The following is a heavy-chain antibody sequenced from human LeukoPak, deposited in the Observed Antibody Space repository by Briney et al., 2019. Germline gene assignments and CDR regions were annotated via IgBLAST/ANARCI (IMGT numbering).Heavy chain of an antibody. CDR3: ARRTYYYDSSGYLDY. Sequence: PSETLSLTCAVSGYSISSGYNWGWSRQPPGKVLEWTGSIYHSGSTYYNPSLKSRFTISVDTSKNQFSLKLNSVTAADTAVYYCARRTYYYDSSGYLDYWGQGTLVTVSS. D-gene: IGHD3-22*01. CDR2: IYHSGST. CDR1: GYSISSGYN. J-gene: IGHJ4*02. V-gene: IGHV4-38-2*01.